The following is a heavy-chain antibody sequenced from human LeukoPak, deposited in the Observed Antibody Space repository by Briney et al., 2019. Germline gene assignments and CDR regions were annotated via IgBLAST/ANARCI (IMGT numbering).Heavy chain of an antibody. D-gene: IGHD3-22*01. CDR1: GFTFDDYT. CDR2: ISWDGGST. CDR3: AKDRPNYYDSSGHYYRRDGDY. V-gene: IGHV3-43*01. Sequence: GGSLRLSCAASGFTFDDYTMHWVRQAPGKGLEWVSLISWDGGSTYYADSVKGRFTISRDNSKNTLYLQMNSLRVEDTAVYYCAKDRPNYYDSSGHYYRRDGDYWGQGTLVTVSS. J-gene: IGHJ4*02.